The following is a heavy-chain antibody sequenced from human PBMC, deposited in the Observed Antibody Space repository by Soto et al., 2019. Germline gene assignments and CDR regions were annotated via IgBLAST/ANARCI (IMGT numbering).Heavy chain of an antibody. Sequence: SETLSLTCTVSGGSVTSDEDYWSWIRQSPGKGLEWIGYISNSGSTGYNPSLKTRLSMSVDRSKNQFTLRLTSVTAADTAVYFCATESGSTYGYFDPWGQGTLVTVSS. D-gene: IGHD5-18*01. CDR3: ATESGSTYGYFDP. J-gene: IGHJ4*02. V-gene: IGHV4-30-4*01. CDR2: ISNSGST. CDR1: GGSVTSDEDY.